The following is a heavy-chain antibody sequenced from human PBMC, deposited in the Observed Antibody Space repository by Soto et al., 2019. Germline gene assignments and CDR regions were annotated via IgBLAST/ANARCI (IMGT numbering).Heavy chain of an antibody. D-gene: IGHD4-17*01. J-gene: IGHJ3*02. Sequence: ASVKVSCKASGYTFTSYDINWVRQATGQGLEWMGWISAYNGNTNYAQKLQGRVTMTTDTSTSTAYMELRSLRSDDTAVYYCARGPITVTTTAFDIWGQGTMVTVSS. CDR1: GYTFTSYD. CDR2: ISAYNGNT. CDR3: ARGPITVTTTAFDI. V-gene: IGHV1-18*01.